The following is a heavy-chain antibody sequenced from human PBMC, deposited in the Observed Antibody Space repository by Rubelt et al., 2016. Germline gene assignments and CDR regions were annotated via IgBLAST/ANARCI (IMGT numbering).Heavy chain of an antibody. D-gene: IGHD3/OR15-3a*01. CDR3: ARERDSTFWFDP. Sequence: QVQLVQSGAEVKKPGASVKVSCKASGYTFTRYYIHWVRQDPGQGHEWMGIINPSGGITNDAQKFQGRVTMTSDTSTGTVYMDLSRLRSEDTAVYYCARERDSTFWFDPWGQGTLVTVSS. CDR1: GYTFTRYY. CDR2: INPSGGIT. J-gene: IGHJ5*02. V-gene: IGHV1-46*01.